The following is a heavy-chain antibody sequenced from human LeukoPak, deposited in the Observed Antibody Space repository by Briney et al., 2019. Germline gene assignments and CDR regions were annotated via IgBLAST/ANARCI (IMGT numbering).Heavy chain of an antibody. J-gene: IGHJ4*02. Sequence: GGSLRLSCAASGFTFSNHGMNWVRQAPGKGLEWVSVIYSGGSTYYADSVKGRFTISRDNSKNTLYLQMNSLRAEDTAVYYCARVYTLFYYFDYWGQGTLVTVSS. CDR2: IYSGGST. V-gene: IGHV3-66*01. CDR1: GFTFSNHG. CDR3: ARVYTLFYYFDY.